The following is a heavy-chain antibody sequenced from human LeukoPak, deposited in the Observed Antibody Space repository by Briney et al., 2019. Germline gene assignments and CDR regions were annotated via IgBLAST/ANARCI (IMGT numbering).Heavy chain of an antibody. J-gene: IGHJ4*02. Sequence: PGGSLRLSCAASGFTFRNYAMSWVRQAPGKGLEWVSAISGSADSTYYPDSVKGRFTISRDNSKNTLYLQMNSLRAEDTAVYYCAKELDSSGYFDSWGQGTLVTVSS. CDR1: GFTFRNYA. CDR2: ISGSADST. D-gene: IGHD3-22*01. V-gene: IGHV3-23*01. CDR3: AKELDSSGYFDS.